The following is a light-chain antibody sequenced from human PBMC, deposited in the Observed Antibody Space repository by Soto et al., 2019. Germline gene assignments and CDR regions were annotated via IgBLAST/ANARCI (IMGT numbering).Light chain of an antibody. CDR1: QSISSY. CDR3: QQSYSTLYT. J-gene: IGKJ2*01. Sequence: DFPMTQSPSSLSASVGDRVTITCRASQSISSYLNWYQQKPGKAPKLLIYAASSLQSGVPSRFSGSGSGTDFTLTISSLQPEDFATYYCQQSYSTLYTFGQGTKLEIK. CDR2: AAS. V-gene: IGKV1-39*01.